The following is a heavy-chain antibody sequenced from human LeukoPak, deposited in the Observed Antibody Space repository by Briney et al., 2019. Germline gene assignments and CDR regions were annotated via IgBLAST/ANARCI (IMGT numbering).Heavy chain of an antibody. J-gene: IGHJ4*02. CDR3: ARDGYSAIDY. V-gene: IGHV4-39*07. Sequence: QPSETLSLTCTVSGGSISTNNYYWVWIRQPPGKGLEWVGTVYYRGNTYYNPSLRSRVTTSVDTSRNQFSLKLTSVTAADTAVYYCARDGYSAIDYWGQGTLVTVSS. CDR1: GGSISTNNYY. D-gene: IGHD1-26*01. CDR2: VYYRGNT.